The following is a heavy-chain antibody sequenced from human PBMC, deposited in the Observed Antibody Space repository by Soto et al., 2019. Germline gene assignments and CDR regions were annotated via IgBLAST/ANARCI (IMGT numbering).Heavy chain of an antibody. CDR3: ARTADYYDSSGYLDAFDI. CDR2: INHSGST. CDR1: VGSCSGYY. J-gene: IGHJ3*02. D-gene: IGHD3-22*01. V-gene: IGHV4-34*01. Sequence: SETLSLTGAVYVGSCSGYYWSWIRQPPGKGLEWIGEINHSGSTNYNPSLKSRVTISVDTSKNQFSLKLSSVTAADTAVYYCARTADYYDSSGYLDAFDIWGQGTMVTVSS.